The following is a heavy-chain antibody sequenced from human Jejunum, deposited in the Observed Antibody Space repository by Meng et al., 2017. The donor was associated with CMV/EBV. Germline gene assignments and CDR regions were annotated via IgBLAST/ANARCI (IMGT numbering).Heavy chain of an antibody. J-gene: IGHJ4*02. CDR2: ISPRGST. V-gene: IGHV4-4*02. Sequence: SGASITGTDWWNSVRQPPGKGLEWIGEISPRGSTNYNPSLKSRVTISADKSKNQFSLNLNSVTAADTAIYYCARGLDTSGYYSFFDFWGQGTLVTVSS. D-gene: IGHD3-22*01. CDR3: ARGLDTSGYYSFFDF. CDR1: GASITGTDW.